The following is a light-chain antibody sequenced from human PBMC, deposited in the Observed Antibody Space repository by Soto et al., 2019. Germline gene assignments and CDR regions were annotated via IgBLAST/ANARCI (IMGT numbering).Light chain of an antibody. CDR3: LQAVQIPPT. V-gene: IGKV2-28*01. Sequence: DIVMTQSPFFLPVTPVEPASISCGSSQSLLHSNGYNSLDWYLQKRGQSPQRLVYLGSNRASGVPDRFSCSGSGTYCTQKISRCEAEDVGVYYCLQAVQIPPTFGQGTRLDIE. J-gene: IGKJ5*01. CDR1: QSLLHSNGYNS. CDR2: LGS.